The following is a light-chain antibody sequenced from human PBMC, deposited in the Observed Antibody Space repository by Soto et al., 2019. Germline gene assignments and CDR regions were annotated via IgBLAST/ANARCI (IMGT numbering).Light chain of an antibody. CDR3: QQSFSTPRT. CDR2: GAS. J-gene: IGKJ1*01. Sequence: DIQMTQSPSPLSASVGDRVTITCRASQTISTYLNWYQQKPGKAPKLLIYGASSLQSGVPSRFSGSGSGTDFTLTISSLQPEDFGTYYCQQSFSTPRTFG. CDR1: QTISTY. V-gene: IGKV1-39*01.